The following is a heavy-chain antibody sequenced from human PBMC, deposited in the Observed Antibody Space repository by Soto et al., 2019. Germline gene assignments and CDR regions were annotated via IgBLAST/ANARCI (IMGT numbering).Heavy chain of an antibody. Sequence: SETLSLTCAVYGGSFSGYYWTWIRQPPGTGLEWIGEINHSGSTNYNPSLKSRVTISADTSENQFSLKLTSVTAADTAVYYCANLDMITFGGVIGPNDEFDIWGQGTMVTVSS. CDR1: GGSFSGYY. J-gene: IGHJ3*02. CDR3: ANLDMITFGGVIGPNDEFDI. V-gene: IGHV4-34*01. D-gene: IGHD3-16*02. CDR2: INHSGST.